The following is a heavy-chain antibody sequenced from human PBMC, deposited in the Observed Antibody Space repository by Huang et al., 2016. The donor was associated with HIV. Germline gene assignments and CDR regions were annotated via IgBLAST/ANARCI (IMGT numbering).Heavy chain of an antibody. CDR1: GCSMSSYY. Sequence: QVQLQESGPGLVKPSETLSLTCTVSGCSMSSYYWSWIRQPPGKGLEWIGYIYYSGSTNYNPSRESRVTISGDTAKNQFSLRLSSVTAADTAVYYCASASIAARRWFDPWGQGSLVTVSS. V-gene: IGHV4-59*01. CDR3: ASASIAARRWFDP. J-gene: IGHJ5*02. D-gene: IGHD6-6*01. CDR2: IYYSGST.